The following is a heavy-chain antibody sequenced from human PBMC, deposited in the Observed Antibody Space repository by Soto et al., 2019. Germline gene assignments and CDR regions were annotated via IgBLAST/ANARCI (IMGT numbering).Heavy chain of an antibody. V-gene: IGHV1-3*01. D-gene: IGHD4-17*01. J-gene: IGHJ3*02. Sequence: GASVKVSCKASGYTFSSYAMHWVRQAPGQRPEWLGWINPDNGESKTSQKLQGRVTISTDTSATTVYMELGSLTSEDTAVYYCARDGWVTMRHFHIWGQGTMVTVSS. CDR1: GYTFSSYA. CDR3: ARDGWVTMRHFHI. CDR2: INPDNGES.